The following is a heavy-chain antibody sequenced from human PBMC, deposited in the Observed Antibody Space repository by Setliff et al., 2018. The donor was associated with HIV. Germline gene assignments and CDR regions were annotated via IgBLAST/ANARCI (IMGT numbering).Heavy chain of an antibody. CDR1: GGSFSGHS. V-gene: IGHV4-34*01. Sequence: PSETLSLTCAVYGGSFSGHSWTWIRQPPGKGLEWIGEINHSGSTNYNPSLKSRVTISVDTSKNQFSLKLSSVTAADTAVFYCARLTTTYYYDSSAYYHPVWGQGTLVTVSS. CDR2: INHSGST. CDR3: ARLTTTYYYDSSAYYHPV. D-gene: IGHD3-22*01. J-gene: IGHJ4*02.